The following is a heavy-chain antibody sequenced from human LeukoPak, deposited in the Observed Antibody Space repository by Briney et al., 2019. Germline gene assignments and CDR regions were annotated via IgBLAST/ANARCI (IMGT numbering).Heavy chain of an antibody. CDR3: ARSTILDYGGNRKFDY. CDR1: GSTFTSYY. CDR2: INPNGGST. D-gene: IGHD4-23*01. Sequence: ASVKVSCKSSGSTFTSYYMHWVRHAPGQGLGWMGIINPNGGSTSYAQKFQGRVTMTRDMSTSTVYMKLSSLRSDDTAVYYCARSTILDYGGNRKFDYWGQGTLVSVSS. J-gene: IGHJ4*02. V-gene: IGHV1-46*01.